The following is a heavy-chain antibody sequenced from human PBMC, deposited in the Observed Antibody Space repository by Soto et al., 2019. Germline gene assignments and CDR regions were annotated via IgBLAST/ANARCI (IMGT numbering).Heavy chain of an antibody. CDR2: ISAYNGNT. V-gene: IGHV1-18*04. D-gene: IGHD6-25*01. CDR1: GYTFTSYG. Sequence: ASVKVSCKASGYTFTSYGISWVRQAPGQGLEWMGWISAYNGNTNYAQKLQGRVTMTTDTSTSTAYMELRSLRSDDTAVYYWARVAAAMKHYGMDVWGQGTTVTVSS. CDR3: ARVAAAMKHYGMDV. J-gene: IGHJ6*02.